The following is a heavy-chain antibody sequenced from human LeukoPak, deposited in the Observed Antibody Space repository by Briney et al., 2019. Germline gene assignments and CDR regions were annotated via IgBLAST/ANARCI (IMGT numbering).Heavy chain of an antibody. J-gene: IGHJ4*02. V-gene: IGHV1-2*02. Sequence: GASVKVSCKVSGYTFTDFHMHWLRQAPGQGPEWMGWINPKSGVTNYTAKFQDRVTLTRDTSISTAYMELRSLRSDDTAVYYCARGSYLDYWGQGTLVTVSS. CDR2: INPKSGVT. CDR1: GYTFTDFH. CDR3: ARGSYLDY.